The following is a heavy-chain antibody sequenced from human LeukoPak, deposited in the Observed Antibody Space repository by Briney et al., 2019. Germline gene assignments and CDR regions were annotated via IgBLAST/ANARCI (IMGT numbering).Heavy chain of an antibody. D-gene: IGHD5-24*01. V-gene: IGHV4-38-2*02. CDR1: GYSISSGYY. CDR3: ARGGDGYNYFDY. J-gene: IGHJ4*02. Sequence: SETLSLTCTVSGYSISSGYYWGWIRQPPGKGLEWIGSIYHSGSTYYNPSLKSRVTISVDTSKNQFSLKLSSVTAADTAVYYCARGGDGYNYFDYWGQGTLVTVSS. CDR2: IYHSGST.